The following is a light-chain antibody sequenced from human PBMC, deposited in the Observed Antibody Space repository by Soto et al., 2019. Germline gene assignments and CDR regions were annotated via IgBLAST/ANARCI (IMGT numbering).Light chain of an antibody. CDR2: GAS. V-gene: IGKV3-15*01. CDR1: QRFSSS. Sequence: EIVMTQAPATLSVSPGERATLSCRASQRFSSSLAWYQHKPGQAPRLLIYGASARATGIPARFSGSGSGTEFTLTLSSLQSEDSAVYYCQQYYNWPMYTFGQGTQLEIK. CDR3: QQYYNWPMYT. J-gene: IGKJ2*01.